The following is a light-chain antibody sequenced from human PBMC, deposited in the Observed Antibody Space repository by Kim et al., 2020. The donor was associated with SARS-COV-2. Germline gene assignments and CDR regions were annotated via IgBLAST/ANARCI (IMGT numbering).Light chain of an antibody. CDR2: GDI. Sequence: RVTISCDGISSNIGAGYEVHWYQQLPGTAPKHLIYGDINRPSGVPDRFSGSKSGTSASLAITGLQTEDEADYYCQSYDNSLSGYVFGSGTKVTVL. V-gene: IGLV1-40*01. J-gene: IGLJ1*01. CDR1: SSNIGAGYE. CDR3: QSYDNSLSGYV.